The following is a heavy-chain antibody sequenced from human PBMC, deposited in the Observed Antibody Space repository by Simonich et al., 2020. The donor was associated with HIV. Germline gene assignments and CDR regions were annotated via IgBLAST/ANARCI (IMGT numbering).Heavy chain of an antibody. CDR1: GYTFRKYA. J-gene: IGHJ1*01. CDR2: INPNSGGT. V-gene: IGHV1-18*01. D-gene: IGHD6-13*01. Sequence: QVKLVQSESELKKPGASVDVSCKASGYTFRKYAINWVRQAPGQGLEWMGWINPNSGGTNYAQKHQGRVTMTTDTSTSTAYMALRSLRSDDTAVYYCAASSSGYFQHWGQGTLVTVSS. CDR3: AASSSGYFQH.